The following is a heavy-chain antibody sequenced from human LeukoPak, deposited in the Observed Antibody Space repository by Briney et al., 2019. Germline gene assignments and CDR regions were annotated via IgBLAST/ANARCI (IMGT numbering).Heavy chain of an antibody. CDR2: INHSGST. D-gene: IGHD6-19*01. V-gene: IGHV4-34*01. Sequence: SETLSLTCVVYGGSLSPYYWSWIRQPPGKGLEWIGEINHSGSTNYNPSLKSRVTISVDTSKNQFSLKLSSVTAADTAVYYCARGRREIRQWLAFDYWGQGTLVTVSS. CDR3: ARGRREIRQWLAFDY. J-gene: IGHJ4*02. CDR1: GGSLSPYY.